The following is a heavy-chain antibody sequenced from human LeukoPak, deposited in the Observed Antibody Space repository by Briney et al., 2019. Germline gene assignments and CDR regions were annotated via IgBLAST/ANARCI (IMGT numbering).Heavy chain of an antibody. D-gene: IGHD3-10*01. CDR2: IIPIFGTA. J-gene: IGHJ4*02. Sequence: GASVKVSCKASGGTFSSYAISWVRQAPGQGLEWMGGIIPIFGTANYAQKFQGRVTITTDESTSTAYMELSSLRSEDTAVYYCASSYSLAHFDCWGQGTLVTVSS. CDR1: GGTFSSYA. V-gene: IGHV1-69*05. CDR3: ASSYSLAHFDC.